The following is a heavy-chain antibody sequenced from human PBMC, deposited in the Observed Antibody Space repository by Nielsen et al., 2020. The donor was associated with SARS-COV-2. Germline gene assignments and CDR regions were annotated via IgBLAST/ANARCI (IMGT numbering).Heavy chain of an antibody. Sequence: SETLSLTCTVSGGSISSSSYYWGWIRQPPGKGLEWIGSIYYSGSTNYNPSLKSRVTISVDTSKNQFSLKLSSVTAADTAVYYCARGKRRSTHYYYYGMDVWGQGTTVTVSS. CDR2: IYYSGST. J-gene: IGHJ6*02. CDR3: ARGKRRSTHYYYYGMDV. CDR1: GGSISSSSYY. D-gene: IGHD2-15*01. V-gene: IGHV4-39*07.